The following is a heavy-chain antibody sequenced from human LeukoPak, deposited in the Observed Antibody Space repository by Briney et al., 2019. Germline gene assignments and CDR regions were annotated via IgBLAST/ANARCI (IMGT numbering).Heavy chain of an antibody. CDR3: ARGEDTDAFEI. CDR2: IHYTGST. CDR1: GGSISSYY. V-gene: IGHV4-59*08. D-gene: IGHD3-10*01. Sequence: SETLSLTCTVSGGSISSYYWSWIRQSPGKGLECIGYIHYTGSTNYNPSLKSRVTISVETSKNQFSLNLNSVTAADTAGYYCARGEDTDAFEIWGQGTMVTVSS. J-gene: IGHJ3*02.